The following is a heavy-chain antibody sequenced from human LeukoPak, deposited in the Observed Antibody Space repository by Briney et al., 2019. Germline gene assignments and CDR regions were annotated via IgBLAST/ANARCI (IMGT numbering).Heavy chain of an antibody. Sequence: GGSLRLSCGASGFTVSTNYMSWVRQPQGKGLEWVSIIYSGGSTYYADSVKGRFTLSRDNSKNTLYLKMNSLRAEDTAVYYCASYRYGSSFAFDIWGQGTMVTISS. CDR1: GFTVSTNY. V-gene: IGHV3-66*01. D-gene: IGHD6-6*01. CDR2: IYSGGST. CDR3: ASYRYGSSFAFDI. J-gene: IGHJ3*02.